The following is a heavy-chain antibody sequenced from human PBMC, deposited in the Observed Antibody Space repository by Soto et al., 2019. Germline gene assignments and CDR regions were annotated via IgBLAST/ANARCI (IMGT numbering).Heavy chain of an antibody. J-gene: IGHJ4*02. CDR1: GGSVSSGSYY. CDR2: IYYSGST. Sequence: QVQLQESGPGLVKPSETLSLTCTVSGGSVSSGSYYWSWIRQPPGKGLEWIGYIYYSGSTNYNPSLTSRVTISVDTSKNQFSLKLSSVTAADTAVYYCARVPAAMGDYYFDYWGQGTLVTVSS. CDR3: ARVPAAMGDYYFDY. V-gene: IGHV4-61*01. D-gene: IGHD2-2*01.